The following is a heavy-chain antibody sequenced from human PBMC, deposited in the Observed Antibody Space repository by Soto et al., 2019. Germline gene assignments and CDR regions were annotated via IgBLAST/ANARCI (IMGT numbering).Heavy chain of an antibody. CDR2: MSQGGTT. Sequence: QVQLQESGPGLVKPSETLSLTCTVSGVSIANFFWSWIRQPPGKGLEWIGYMSQGGTTTYNPSLKGRATISGDTSKHQLSLKLTSVTAADTAMYYCARDRGGITVAANPLGEWFDPWGPGTLVTVSS. CDR1: GVSIANFF. J-gene: IGHJ5*02. D-gene: IGHD6-19*01. V-gene: IGHV4-59*08. CDR3: ARDRGGITVAANPLGEWFDP.